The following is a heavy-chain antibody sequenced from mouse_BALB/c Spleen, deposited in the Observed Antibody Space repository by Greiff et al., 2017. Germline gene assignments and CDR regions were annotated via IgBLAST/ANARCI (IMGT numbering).Heavy chain of an antibody. J-gene: IGHJ1*01. Sequence: QVQLKQSGPGLVAPSQSLSITCTVSGFSLTGYGVNWVRQPPGKGLEWLGMIWGDGSTDYNSALKSRLSISKDNSKSQVFLKMNSLQTDDTARYYCARVGNYEYFDVWGAGTTVTVSS. D-gene: IGHD2-1*01. CDR2: IWGDGST. CDR1: GFSLTGYG. V-gene: IGHV2-6-7*01. CDR3: ARVGNYEYFDV.